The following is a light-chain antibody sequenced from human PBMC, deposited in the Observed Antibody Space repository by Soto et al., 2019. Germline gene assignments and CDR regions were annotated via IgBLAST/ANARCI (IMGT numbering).Light chain of an antibody. V-gene: IGKV3-20*01. Sequence: EIVMTQSPATLSVSPGGRATLSCRASQSISDTLAWYQQKPGQAPRLLIYGTSSRATGGIADRFSGSGSGTDFTLTISRLEPEDFAVYYCEYYGSSITFAGGTKVDI. CDR2: GTS. J-gene: IGKJ4*01. CDR3: EYYGSSIT. CDR1: QSISDT.